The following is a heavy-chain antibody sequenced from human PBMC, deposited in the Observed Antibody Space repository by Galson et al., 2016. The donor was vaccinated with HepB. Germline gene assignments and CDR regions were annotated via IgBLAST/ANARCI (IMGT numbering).Heavy chain of an antibody. CDR2: ISAYSRKT. D-gene: IGHD6-19*01. CDR3: ARDDGISGWDAVRTMNHFDY. J-gene: IGHJ4*02. Sequence: SVKVSCKASGYTFTSYGISWVRRAPGQGLEWMGWISAYSRKTECAQKFQGRLTMTTDTSTSTAYMELTILRSGDTAVYYCARDDGISGWDAVRTMNHFDYWGQGTLVTVSS. CDR1: GYTFTSYG. V-gene: IGHV1-18*01.